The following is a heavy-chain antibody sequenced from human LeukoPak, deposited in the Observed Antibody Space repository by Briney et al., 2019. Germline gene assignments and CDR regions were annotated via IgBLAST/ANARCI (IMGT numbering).Heavy chain of an antibody. CDR3: ASAYSSSSGDWFDP. CDR2: IYHSGST. V-gene: IGHV4-30-2*01. CDR1: GGSISSGGYY. Sequence: PSQTLSLTCTVSGGSISSGGYYWSWIRQPPGKGLEWIGYIYHSGSTYYNPSLKSRVTISVDRSKNPFSLKLSSVTAADTAVYYCASAYSSSSGDWFDPWGQGTLVTVSS. J-gene: IGHJ5*02. D-gene: IGHD6-6*01.